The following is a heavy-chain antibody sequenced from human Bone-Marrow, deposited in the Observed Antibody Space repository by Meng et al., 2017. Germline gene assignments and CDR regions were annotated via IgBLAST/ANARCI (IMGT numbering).Heavy chain of an antibody. CDR1: GFTFSSYA. V-gene: IGHV3-30-3*01. J-gene: IGHJ5*02. Sequence: GESLKISCAASGFTFSSYAMHWVRQAPGKGLEWVAVISYDGSNKYYADSVKGRFTISRDNSKNTLYLQMNSLRAEDTAVYYCARLTKYDSKSGNWFDPWGQGTLVTVSS. CDR3: ARLTKYDSKSGNWFDP. CDR2: ISYDGSNK. D-gene: IGHD3-22*01.